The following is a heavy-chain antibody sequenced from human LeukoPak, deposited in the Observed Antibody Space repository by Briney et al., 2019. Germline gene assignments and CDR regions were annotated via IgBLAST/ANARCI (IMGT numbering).Heavy chain of an antibody. D-gene: IGHD2-2*02. CDR2: IYYSGST. CDR1: GGSISSYY. CDR3: ARLKIYPLTFDC. V-gene: IGHV4-59*08. J-gene: IGHJ4*02. Sequence: SETLSLTCIVSGGSISSYYWSWIRQPPRKGLEWIGYIYYSGSTNYNPSLKSRVTISVDTSKNQFSLKLSSVTAADTAVYYCARLKIYPLTFDCWGQGTLVTVSS.